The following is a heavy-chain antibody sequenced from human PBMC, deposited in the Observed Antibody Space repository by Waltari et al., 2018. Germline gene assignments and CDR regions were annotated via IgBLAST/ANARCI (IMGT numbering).Heavy chain of an antibody. Sequence: QVQLQESGPGLVKPSETLSLTCTVSGDSVRSFFWSWIRQPAGKGLEWVGRINSAVTTNYSPSVKSRVTMSVDRSRNEISLRLRSVTAADTSVYYCARVSMVVATHDGFDVWGPGTAVIVS. V-gene: IGHV4-4*07. CDR3: ARVSMVVATHDGFDV. CDR1: GDSVRSFF. J-gene: IGHJ3*01. D-gene: IGHD2-8*01. CDR2: INSAVTT.